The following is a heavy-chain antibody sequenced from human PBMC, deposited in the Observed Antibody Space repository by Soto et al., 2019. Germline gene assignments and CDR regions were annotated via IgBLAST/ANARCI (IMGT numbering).Heavy chain of an antibody. Sequence: GGSLRLSCAASGFTFSSYAMSRVRQAPGKGLEWVSAISGSGGSTYYADSVKGRFTISRDNSKNTLYLQMNSLRAEDTAVYYCARVSPVGDWNPAYYYYYYGMDVWGQGTTVTVSS. J-gene: IGHJ6*02. D-gene: IGHD1-1*01. V-gene: IGHV3-23*01. CDR2: ISGSGGST. CDR3: ARVSPVGDWNPAYYYYYYGMDV. CDR1: GFTFSSYA.